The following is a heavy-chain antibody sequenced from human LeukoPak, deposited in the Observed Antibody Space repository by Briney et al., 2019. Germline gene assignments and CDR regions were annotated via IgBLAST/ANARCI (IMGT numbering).Heavy chain of an antibody. CDR2: ISSSSSTI. CDR1: GFTFSSYS. D-gene: IGHD5-18*01. V-gene: IGHV3-48*01. CDR3: ARDGIQLWGPEDY. Sequence: PGGSLRLSCAASGFTFSSYSMNWVRQAPGKGLEWVSYISSSSSTIYYADSVKGRFTISRDNAKNSLYLQMNSLRAEDTAVYYCARDGIQLWGPEDYWGQGTLVTVSS. J-gene: IGHJ4*02.